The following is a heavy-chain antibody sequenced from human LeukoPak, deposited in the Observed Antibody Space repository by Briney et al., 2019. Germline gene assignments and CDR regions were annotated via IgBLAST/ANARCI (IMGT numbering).Heavy chain of an antibody. CDR1: GFTFSSYA. Sequence: GGSLRLSCAASGFTFSSYAMSWVRQAPGKGLEWVSAISGSGGSTYYADSVKGRFTISRDNSKNTLYPQMNSLRAEDTAVYYCAKAMGATFGRALDYWGQGTLVTVSS. CDR3: AKAMGATFGRALDY. D-gene: IGHD1-26*01. J-gene: IGHJ4*02. CDR2: ISGSGGST. V-gene: IGHV3-23*01.